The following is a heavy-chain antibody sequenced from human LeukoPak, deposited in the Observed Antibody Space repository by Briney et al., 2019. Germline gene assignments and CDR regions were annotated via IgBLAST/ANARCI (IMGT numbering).Heavy chain of an antibody. J-gene: IGHJ6*02. CDR3: TTVGESSWYFDYYYYGMDV. V-gene: IGHV3-15*07. Sequence: GGSLRLSCAASGFTFSNAWMNWVRQAPGKGLEWVGRIKSKTDGGTTDYAAPVKGRFTISRDDSKSTLYLQMNSLKTEDTAVYYCTTVGESSWYFDYYYYGMDVWGQGTTVTVSS. D-gene: IGHD6-13*01. CDR2: IKSKTDGGTT. CDR1: GFTFSNAW.